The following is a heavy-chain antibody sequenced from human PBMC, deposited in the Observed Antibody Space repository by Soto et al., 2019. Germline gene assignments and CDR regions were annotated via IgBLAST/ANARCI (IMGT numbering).Heavy chain of an antibody. CDR1: GFTFSSYG. V-gene: IGHV3-30*18. CDR2: ISYDGSNK. CDR3: AKEGWFGALWPNYSDY. D-gene: IGHD3-10*01. Sequence: QVQLVESGGGVVQPGRSLRLSCAASGFTFSSYGMHWVRQAPGKGLEWVAVISYDGSNKYYADSVKGRFTISRDNSKNSLYLQMNSLRAEDTAVYYCAKEGWFGALWPNYSDYWRQGTLFTVSS. J-gene: IGHJ4*02.